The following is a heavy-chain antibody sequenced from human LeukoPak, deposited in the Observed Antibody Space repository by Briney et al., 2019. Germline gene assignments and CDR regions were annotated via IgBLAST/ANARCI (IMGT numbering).Heavy chain of an antibody. CDR2: INPTHGGT. CDR1: GYTFTGYY. V-gene: IGHV1-2*02. CDR3: AIVTTADGY. Sequence: GASVKVSCKASGYTFTGYYMHWVRQAPGQGLEWMGWINPTHGGTNFAQKFQGRVTMTRDTSITTAYMELTRLISDDTAMYYCAIVTTADGYWGQGTPLTVSS. D-gene: IGHD4-17*01. J-gene: IGHJ4*02.